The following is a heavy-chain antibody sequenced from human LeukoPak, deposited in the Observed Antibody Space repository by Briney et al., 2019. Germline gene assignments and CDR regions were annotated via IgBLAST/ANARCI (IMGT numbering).Heavy chain of an antibody. CDR1: GFTFSSYDM. V-gene: IGHV4-4*02. Sequence: GSLRLSCAASGFTFSSYDMIWVRQAPGKGLEWIGEIYHSGSANYNPSLKSRVTISVDKSKNQFSLKLTSVTAADTAVYYCARLWGTFESWGQGTLVTVSS. CDR2: IYHSGSA. CDR3: ARLWGTFES. J-gene: IGHJ4*02. D-gene: IGHD7-27*01.